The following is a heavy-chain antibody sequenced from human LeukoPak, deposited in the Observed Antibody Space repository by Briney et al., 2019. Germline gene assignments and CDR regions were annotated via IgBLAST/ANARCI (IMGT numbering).Heavy chain of an antibody. Sequence: ASVKVSCKASGYTFTNNYLHWVRQSPGQGLEWMGMIYPRDGSTSYAQNFQGRVTVTRDTSTTTVHMELRGLRSEDTAVYYCARDQEGFDYWGQGTVVTVSS. CDR2: IYPRDGST. CDR1: GYTFTNNY. CDR3: ARDQEGFDY. V-gene: IGHV1-46*01. J-gene: IGHJ4*02.